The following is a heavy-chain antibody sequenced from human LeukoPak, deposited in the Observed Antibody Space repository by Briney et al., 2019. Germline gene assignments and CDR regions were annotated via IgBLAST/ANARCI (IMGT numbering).Heavy chain of an antibody. D-gene: IGHD1-1*01. J-gene: IGHJ4*02. CDR3: ARSRQLLDY. Sequence: ASVKVSCKASGYTFITYYMHWVRQAPGQGLEWMGIINPSGGSTSYAQKFQGRATMTGDTSTSTVYMELSSLRSEDTAVYYCARSRQLLDYWGQGTLVTVSS. CDR2: INPSGGST. CDR1: GYTFITYY. V-gene: IGHV1-46*01.